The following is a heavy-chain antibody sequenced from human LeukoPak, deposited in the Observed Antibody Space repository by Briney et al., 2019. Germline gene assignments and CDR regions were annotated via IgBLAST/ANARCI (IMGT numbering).Heavy chain of an antibody. J-gene: IGHJ6*02. CDR2: INHRGST. D-gene: IGHD3-22*01. CDR1: GGSFSGYY. Sequence: PSETLSLTCAVYGGSFSGYYWSWIRQPPGKGLEWIGEINHRGSTNYNPSLKSRVTISVDTSKNQCSLKLSSVTAAGTAVYYCASLYYDSSGPPGMDVWGQGTTVTVSS. V-gene: IGHV4-34*01. CDR3: ASLYYDSSGPPGMDV.